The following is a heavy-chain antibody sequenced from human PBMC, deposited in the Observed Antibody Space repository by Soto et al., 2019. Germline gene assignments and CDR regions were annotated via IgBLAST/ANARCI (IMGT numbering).Heavy chain of an antibody. Sequence: ASVKVSCKASGYTFTGYYMHWVRQAPGQGLEWMGWINPNSGGTNYAQKFQGRVTMTRDTSISTAYMELSRLRSDDTAVYYSARVLGYCSSTSCFGSFRYWGQGTLVTVSS. J-gene: IGHJ4*02. CDR3: ARVLGYCSSTSCFGSFRY. D-gene: IGHD2-2*01. V-gene: IGHV1-2*02. CDR2: INPNSGGT. CDR1: GYTFTGYY.